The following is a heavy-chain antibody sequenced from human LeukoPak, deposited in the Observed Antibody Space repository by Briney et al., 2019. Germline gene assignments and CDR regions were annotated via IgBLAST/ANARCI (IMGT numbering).Heavy chain of an antibody. V-gene: IGHV1-2*02. CDR3: ARDRGRSTMIVVVNWFDP. Sequence: ASVKVSCKASGYSFTDYYMHWVRQAPGQGLEWMGWINPNSGGTNYAQKFQGRVTMTRDTSISTAYMELSRLRSDDTAVYYCARDRGRSTMIVVVNWFDPWGQGTLVTVSS. J-gene: IGHJ5*02. CDR2: INPNSGGT. CDR1: GYSFTDYY. D-gene: IGHD3-22*01.